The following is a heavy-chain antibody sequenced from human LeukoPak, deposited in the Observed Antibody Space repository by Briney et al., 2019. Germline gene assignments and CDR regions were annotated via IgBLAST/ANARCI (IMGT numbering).Heavy chain of an antibody. J-gene: IGHJ4*02. Sequence: ASVKVSCKASGYTFTDFGISWVRQAPGQGLEWMGWISAYNGDTNYAQKLQGRVTMTTDTSTSTAYMEVRNLRSDDTAVYYCTRDLGVDTTMIFFDYWGQGSLVTVSS. CDR2: ISAYNGDT. D-gene: IGHD5-18*01. V-gene: IGHV1-18*01. CDR3: TRDLGVDTTMIFFDY. CDR1: GYTFTDFG.